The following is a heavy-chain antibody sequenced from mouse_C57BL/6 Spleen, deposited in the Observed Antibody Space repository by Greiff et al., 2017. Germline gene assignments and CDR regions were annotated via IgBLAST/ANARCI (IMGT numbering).Heavy chain of an antibody. Sequence: VQLQQSGAELVKPGASVKLSCTASGFNIKDYYMHWVKQRTEQGLEWIGRIDPEDGDTKYAPKFQGKATITADTSSNTAYLQLSSLTSEVTAVYYCAYDYDGAWFAYWGQGTLVTVSA. V-gene: IGHV14-2*01. CDR1: GFNIKDYY. CDR3: AYDYDGAWFAY. D-gene: IGHD2-4*01. J-gene: IGHJ3*01. CDR2: IDPEDGDT.